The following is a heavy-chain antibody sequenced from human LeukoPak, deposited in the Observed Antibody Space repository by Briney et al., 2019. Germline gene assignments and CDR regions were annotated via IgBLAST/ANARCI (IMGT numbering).Heavy chain of an antibody. V-gene: IGHV3-30-3*01. CDR1: GFTFSSYA. CDR3: AREISRSWYY. CDR2: ISYDGSNK. Sequence: GGSLRLSCAASGFTFSSYALHWVRQAPGKGLEWVAVISYDGSNKYYADSVKGRFTISRDNSKNTLYLQMNSLRAEDTAVYYCAREISRSWYYWGQGTLVTVSS. J-gene: IGHJ4*02. D-gene: IGHD6-13*01.